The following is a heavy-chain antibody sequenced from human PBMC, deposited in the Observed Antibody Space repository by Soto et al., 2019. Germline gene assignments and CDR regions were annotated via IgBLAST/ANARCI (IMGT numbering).Heavy chain of an antibody. CDR2: IYYSGST. V-gene: IGHV4-59*11. D-gene: IGHD2-8*01. CDR1: GGSINKHY. Sequence: QVQLQESGPGLVKPSETLSLTCTVSGGSINKHYWSWIRQPPGKGLEWIGYIYYSGSTNYNPSLKGRVTISVDTSKNQFSLNLTSLTAADTATSSCARANWYCESWGQGTLFTVSS. J-gene: IGHJ4*02. CDR3: ARANWYCES.